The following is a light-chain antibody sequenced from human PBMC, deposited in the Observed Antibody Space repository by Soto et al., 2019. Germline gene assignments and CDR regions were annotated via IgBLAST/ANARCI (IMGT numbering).Light chain of an antibody. CDR1: QSISSN. CDR2: DAS. Sequence: KVMTQSPGTLSVSPGERATLTCRASQSISSNLAWFQQKPGQAPRLLIYDASNRATGIPARFSGSGSGTDFTLTISSLEPEDFAVYYCQQRSNWPPLTFGGGTKVDIK. J-gene: IGKJ4*01. CDR3: QQRSNWPPLT. V-gene: IGKV3-11*01.